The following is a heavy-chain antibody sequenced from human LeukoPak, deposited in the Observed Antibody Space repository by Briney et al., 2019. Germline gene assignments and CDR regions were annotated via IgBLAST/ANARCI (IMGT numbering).Heavy chain of an antibody. Sequence: NPGGSLRLSCSASGFSLSDYDMNWFRQAPGKGLEWISSISGRSSHVYYGDSVKGRFSISRDNAMNSVFLQMNSLGVDYTAVYYCGRAFPPLRTASAGDLWGQGTLVTVSS. D-gene: IGHD3-16*01. J-gene: IGHJ4*02. CDR2: ISGRSSHV. V-gene: IGHV3-21*01. CDR1: GFSLSDYD. CDR3: GRAFPPLRTASAGDL.